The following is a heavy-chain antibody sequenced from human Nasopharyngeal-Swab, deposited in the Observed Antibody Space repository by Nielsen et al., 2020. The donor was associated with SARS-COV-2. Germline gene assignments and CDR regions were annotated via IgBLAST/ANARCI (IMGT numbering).Heavy chain of an antibody. CDR1: GYSFSSYW. CDR3: ARRSFYYGSGTVRGMDV. Sequence: GESLNISCKCPGYSFSSYWISWVRQMPGNGLEWRGIIEPRYSYRNYSPSFQGNVTISVDKSLSTPFLQWSSLKASDSAVYYCARRSFYYGSGTVRGMDVWGQGTTVTVSS. CDR2: IEPRYSYR. V-gene: IGHV5-10-1*01. D-gene: IGHD3-10*01. J-gene: IGHJ6*02.